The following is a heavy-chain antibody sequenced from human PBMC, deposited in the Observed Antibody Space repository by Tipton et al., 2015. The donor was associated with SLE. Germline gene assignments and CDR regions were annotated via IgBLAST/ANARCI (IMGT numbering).Heavy chain of an antibody. CDR2: FNHTGST. V-gene: IGHV4-34*01. CDR3: ARGVAGYYFYYYMDV. Sequence: LSLTCAVYRGSFSGYSWTWIRQSPGRGLEWIGEFNHTGSTNYNPSLKSRATISVDTSKNQLSLKLTSVTAADTAVYYCARGVAGYYFYYYMDVWGKGTTVTISS. CDR1: RGSFSGYS. J-gene: IGHJ6*03. D-gene: IGHD3-10*01.